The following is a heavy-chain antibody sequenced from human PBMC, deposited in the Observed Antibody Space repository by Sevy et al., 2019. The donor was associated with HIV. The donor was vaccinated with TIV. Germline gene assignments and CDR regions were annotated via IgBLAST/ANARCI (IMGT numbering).Heavy chain of an antibody. D-gene: IGHD3-22*01. J-gene: IGHJ4*02. Sequence: ASVKVSCKVSGSTLSELSMHWVRQAPGKGLEWMGRFDPEDGERIYSQKFQGRVTMTEDTSTDTAYMELSSLRSEDTAVYHCAAAREYYEDTSGYLDYWGQGTLVTVSS. CDR2: FDPEDGER. CDR1: GSTLSELS. V-gene: IGHV1-24*01. CDR3: AAAREYYEDTSGYLDY.